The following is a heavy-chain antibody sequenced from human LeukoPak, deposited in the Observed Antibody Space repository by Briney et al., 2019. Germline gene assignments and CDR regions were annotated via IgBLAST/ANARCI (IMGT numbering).Heavy chain of an antibody. V-gene: IGHV3-23*01. CDR3: ARLPTFYYDSSHYHYDY. CDR1: GFTFQNYA. J-gene: IGHJ4*02. CDR2: ISGSGPST. Sequence: GSLRLSCAASGFTFQNYAMSWVRPAPGKGLEWASSISGSGPSTDYADSVKGRFTISRDKAKNTLYLQMNSLRAEDTAVYYCARLPTFYYDSSHYHYDYWGQGTLVTVSS. D-gene: IGHD3-22*01.